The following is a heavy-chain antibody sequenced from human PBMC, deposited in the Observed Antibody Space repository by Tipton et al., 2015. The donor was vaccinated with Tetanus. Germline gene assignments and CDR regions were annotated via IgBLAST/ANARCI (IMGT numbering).Heavy chain of an antibody. CDR3: ARRAPTRNRYGMDV. CDR1: GYTFTSYD. CDR2: MNPNSGNT. D-gene: IGHD2-15*01. V-gene: IGHV1-8*01. J-gene: IGHJ6*02. Sequence: QVQLVQSGAEVKKPGASVKVSCKASGYTFTSYDINWVRQATGQRLEWMGWMNPNSGNTGYAQKFQGRVTMTRNTSISTAYMELSSLRSEDTAVYYCARRAPTRNRYGMDVWGQGTTVTVSS.